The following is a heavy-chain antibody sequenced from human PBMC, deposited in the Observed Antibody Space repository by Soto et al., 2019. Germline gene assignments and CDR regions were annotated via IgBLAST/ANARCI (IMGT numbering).Heavy chain of an antibody. CDR3: ARDTYYYDSSGYPGQTLDAFDI. CDR2: INPSGGST. V-gene: IGHV1-46*01. CDR1: GYTFTSYY. J-gene: IGHJ3*02. D-gene: IGHD3-22*01. Sequence: ASVKVSCKASGYTFTSYYMHWVRQAPGQGLEWMGIINPSGGSTSYAQKFQGRVTMTRDTSTSTVYMELSSLRSEDTAVYYCARDTYYYDSSGYPGQTLDAFDIWGQGTMVTVSS.